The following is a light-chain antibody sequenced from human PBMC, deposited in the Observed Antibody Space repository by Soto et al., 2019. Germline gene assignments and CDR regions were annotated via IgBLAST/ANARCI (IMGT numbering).Light chain of an antibody. V-gene: IGLV1-40*01. CDR1: SSNIGAGYD. CDR2: NNN. CDR3: QSYDSSLSGL. J-gene: IGLJ2*01. Sequence: QSVLTQPPSVSGAPGQRVTISCTGSSSNIGAGYDVHWYQQLPGTAPKLLIYNNNNRPSGVPDRFSGSKSGTSASLAITGLQAEDEADYYCQSYDSSLSGLFGGGTQLTVL.